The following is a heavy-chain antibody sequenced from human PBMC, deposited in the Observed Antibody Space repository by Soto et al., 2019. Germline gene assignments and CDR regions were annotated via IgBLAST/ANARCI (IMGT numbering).Heavy chain of an antibody. V-gene: IGHV3-23*01. D-gene: IGHD4-4*01. J-gene: IGHJ4*02. CDR2: ISGVDHST. CDR3: AKFQGTTFYPLDY. Sequence: QLLESGGGLVQPGGSLRLSCAASGFTFNNYAMSWVRQAPGKGLEWVSAISGVDHSTYYADSVKGRFTISRDNSKNTLFLQMNSLRVEDSAIYYSAKFQGTTFYPLDYWGQGTLVTVAS. CDR1: GFTFNNYA.